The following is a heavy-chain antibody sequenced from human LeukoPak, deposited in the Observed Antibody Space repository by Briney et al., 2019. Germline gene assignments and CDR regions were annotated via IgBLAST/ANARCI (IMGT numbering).Heavy chain of an antibody. V-gene: IGHV1-69*06. CDR2: IIPIFGTA. Sequence: GASVKVSCKASGGTFSSYAISWVRQAPGQGLEWMGGIIPIFGTANYAQKFQGRVTITADNSTSTAYMELSSLRSEDTAVYYCALVVVPAAIVPDYYYGMDVWGKGTTVTVSS. CDR1: GGTFSSYA. D-gene: IGHD2-2*01. J-gene: IGHJ6*04. CDR3: ALVVVPAAIVPDYYYGMDV.